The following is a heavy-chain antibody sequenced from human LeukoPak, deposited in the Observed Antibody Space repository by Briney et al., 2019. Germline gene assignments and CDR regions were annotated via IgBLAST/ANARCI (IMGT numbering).Heavy chain of an antibody. V-gene: IGHV3-30-3*01. J-gene: IGHJ4*02. CDR2: ISKDGNSK. Sequence: GRSLRLSCAASGFTSSNYAMHWVRQAPGKGLEWVAVISKDGNSKYYADSVKGRFTISRDNSKNTLYLQLNILRAEDTAVYYCARDPTPYSSLDYWGQGTLVTVSS. CDR1: GFTSSNYA. CDR3: ARDPTPYSSLDY. D-gene: IGHD3-22*01.